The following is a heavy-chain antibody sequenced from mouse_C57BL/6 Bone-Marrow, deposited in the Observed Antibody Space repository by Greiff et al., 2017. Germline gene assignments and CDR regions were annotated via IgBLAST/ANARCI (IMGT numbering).Heavy chain of an antibody. CDR1: GYTFTSYG. Sequence: QVQLQQSGAELARPGASVKLSCKASGYTFTSYGISWVKQRTGQGLEWIGEIYPRSGNTYYNEKFKGKATLTADKSSSTAYMELRSLTSEDSAVYFCARRRLGRDPCYARDYWGQGTSVTVSS. CDR2: IYPRSGNT. V-gene: IGHV1-81*01. J-gene: IGHJ4*01. CDR3: ARRRLGRDPCYARDY. D-gene: IGHD4-1*01.